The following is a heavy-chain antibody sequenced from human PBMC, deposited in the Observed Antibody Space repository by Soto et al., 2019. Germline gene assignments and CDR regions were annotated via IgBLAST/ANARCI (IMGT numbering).Heavy chain of an antibody. J-gene: IGHJ6*03. CDR1: GYTFINYG. CDR3: ERGSKGTGTFSSYSDMDV. Sequence: QVQLVQSGAEVKEPGASVKVSCKASGYTFINYGINWVRQAPGQGLEWMGWISPYNDNRNYAQKLQGRVTMTTATSSSTAYMELRSLRYEETAVYYCERGSKGTGTFSSYSDMDVWGKGTTVTVSS. CDR2: ISPYNDNR. V-gene: IGHV1-18*01. D-gene: IGHD2-8*02.